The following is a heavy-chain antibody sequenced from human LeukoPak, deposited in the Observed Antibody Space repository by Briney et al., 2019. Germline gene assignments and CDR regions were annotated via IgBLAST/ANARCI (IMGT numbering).Heavy chain of an antibody. CDR3: ARHALVVVVAAYWLDP. V-gene: IGHV4-39*01. J-gene: IGHJ5*02. CDR1: GGSISSSNYY. D-gene: IGHD2-15*01. Sequence: PSETLSLTCTVSGGSISSSNYYWGWIRQPPGKGLEWIGTIYYSGSTYYNPSLRSRVTISVDTSKNQFSLKLSSVTAADTAVYYCARHALVVVVAAYWLDPWGQGTLVTVSS. CDR2: IYYSGST.